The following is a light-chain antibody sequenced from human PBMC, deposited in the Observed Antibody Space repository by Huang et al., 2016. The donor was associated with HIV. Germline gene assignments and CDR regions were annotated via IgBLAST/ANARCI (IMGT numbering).Light chain of an antibody. CDR3: QQRSSWPPT. V-gene: IGKV3-11*01. J-gene: IGKJ5*01. CDR2: DAS. CDR1: QGVSAY. Sequence: EIVLTQSPATLSLSPGERVTLSCWASQGVSAYLAWYQQKPGQPPRLLISDASNRATGVPARCSGSGSGTDFTLTITSVEPEEFAVYYCQQRSSWPPTFGQGTRLESK.